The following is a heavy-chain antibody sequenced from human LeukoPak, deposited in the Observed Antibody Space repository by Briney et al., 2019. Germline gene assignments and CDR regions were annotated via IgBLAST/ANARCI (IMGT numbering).Heavy chain of an antibody. D-gene: IGHD3-3*01. CDR2: INPKHGGT. V-gene: IGHV1-2*02. CDR3: ARPEGGYYTDFHS. J-gene: IGHJ4*02. CDR1: GYTFTGYY. Sequence: GASVKVSCKASGYTFTGYYMHWLRQAPGQGLEWMGWINPKHGGTHYAQKFQDRVSMTRDMSISTAYMELSRLRSDDTAVYYCARPEGGYYTDFHSWGQGTLVTVSS.